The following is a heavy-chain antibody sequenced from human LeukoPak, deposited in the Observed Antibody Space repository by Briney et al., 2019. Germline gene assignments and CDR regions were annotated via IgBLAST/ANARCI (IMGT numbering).Heavy chain of an antibody. CDR1: RFTFSSFG. V-gene: IGHV3-48*02. CDR2: INNSSGTI. Sequence: GGSLRLSCAASRFTFSSFGMNWVRQAPGKGLEWVSYINNSSGTIYYADSVMGRFTTSRDNAKNSLYLQMDSLRDEDTAVYYCARAPACNTTNCYPNLLDTWGQGTLVTVSS. J-gene: IGHJ5*02. D-gene: IGHD2-2*01. CDR3: ARAPACNTTNCYPNLLDT.